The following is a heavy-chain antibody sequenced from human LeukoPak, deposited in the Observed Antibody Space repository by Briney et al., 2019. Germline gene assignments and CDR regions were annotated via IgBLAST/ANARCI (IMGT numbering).Heavy chain of an antibody. CDR3: ARGRCSGGSCYFRSEAFDY. CDR2: INHSGST. Sequence: SETLSLTCAVYGGSFSGYYWSWIRQPPGKGLEWIGEINHSGSTNYNPSLKSRVTISVDTSKSQFSLKLSPVTAADTAVYYCARGRCSGGSCYFRSEAFDYWGQGTLVTVSS. J-gene: IGHJ4*02. CDR1: GGSFSGYY. D-gene: IGHD2-15*01. V-gene: IGHV4-34*01.